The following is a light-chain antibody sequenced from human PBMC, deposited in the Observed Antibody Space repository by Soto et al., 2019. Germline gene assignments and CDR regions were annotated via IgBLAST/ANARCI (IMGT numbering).Light chain of an antibody. CDR3: QQSYSTTWT. CDR1: QGISTY. V-gene: IGKV1-39*01. CDR2: AAS. J-gene: IGKJ1*01. Sequence: DIQMTQSPSSLSESAGDRVTITCRASQGISTYLNWYQQKPGKAPKLLIYAASSLQSGVPSRFSGSGSETDFTLTISSLQPEDCATYSCQQSYSTTWTFGQGTKV.